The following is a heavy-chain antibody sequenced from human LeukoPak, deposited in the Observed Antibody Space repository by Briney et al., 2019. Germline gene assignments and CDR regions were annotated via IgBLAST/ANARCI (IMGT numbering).Heavy chain of an antibody. J-gene: IGHJ3*02. CDR3: AKGQRYNWDDDAVVM. Sequence: PGGSLRHSCAASGFTFSSYGMSWVRQAPGKGLEWVSRIITSSDRTYYADSVKGRFTISRDNSKNTLYLQMNSLRAEDTAIYYCAKGQRYNWDDDAVVMWGQGTMVIVSS. CDR2: IITSSDRT. D-gene: IGHD1-20*01. CDR1: GFTFSSYG. V-gene: IGHV3-23*01.